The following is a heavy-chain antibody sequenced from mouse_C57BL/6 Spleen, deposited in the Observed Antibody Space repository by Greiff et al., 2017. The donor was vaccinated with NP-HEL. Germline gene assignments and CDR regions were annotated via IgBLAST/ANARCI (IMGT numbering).Heavy chain of an antibody. Sequence: EVMLVESGGGLVKPGGSLKLSCAASGFTFSDYGMHWVRQAPEKGLEWVAYISSGSSTIYYADTVKGRFTISRDNAKNTLFLQMTSLRSEDTAMYYCARGDGSSNYAMDYWGQGTSVTVSS. CDR2: ISSGSSTI. V-gene: IGHV5-17*01. CDR1: GFTFSDYG. J-gene: IGHJ4*01. CDR3: ARGDGSSNYAMDY. D-gene: IGHD1-1*01.